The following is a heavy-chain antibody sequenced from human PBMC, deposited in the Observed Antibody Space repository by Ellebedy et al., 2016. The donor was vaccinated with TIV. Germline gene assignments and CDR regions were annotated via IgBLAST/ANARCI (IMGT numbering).Heavy chain of an antibody. CDR2: ISSSSSTI. CDR1: GFTFSSYS. J-gene: IGHJ4*02. CDR3: ARDPHYYGSGSAFDY. V-gene: IGHV3-48*02. D-gene: IGHD3-10*01. Sequence: GGSLRLXXAASGFTFSSYSMNWVRQAPGKGLEWVSYISSSSSTIYYADSVKGRFTISRDNAKNSLYLQMNSLRDEDTAVYYCARDPHYYGSGSAFDYWGQGTLVTVSS.